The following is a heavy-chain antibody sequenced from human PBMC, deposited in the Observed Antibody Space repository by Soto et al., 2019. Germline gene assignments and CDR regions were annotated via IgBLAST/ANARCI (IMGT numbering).Heavy chain of an antibody. Sequence: GASVKVSCKASGYTFTGYYMHWVRQAPGQGLEWMGWINPNSGGTNYAQKFQGWVTMTRDTSISTAYMELSRLRSDDTAVYYCARDGSTSWYGMFDYWGQGTLVTVSS. V-gene: IGHV1-2*04. D-gene: IGHD6-13*01. CDR1: GYTFTGYY. J-gene: IGHJ4*02. CDR3: ARDGSTSWYGMFDY. CDR2: INPNSGGT.